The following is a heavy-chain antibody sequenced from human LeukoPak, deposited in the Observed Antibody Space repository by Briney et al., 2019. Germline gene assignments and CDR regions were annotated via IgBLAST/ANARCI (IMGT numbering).Heavy chain of an antibody. CDR2: ISYDGSNK. CDR1: GFTFSSYA. J-gene: IGHJ6*03. Sequence: PGGSLRLSCAASGFTFSSYAMHWVRQAPGKGLEWVAVISYDGSNKYYADSVKGRFTISRDNSKNTLYLQMNSLRAEDTAVYYCARDRGDFWSGSYYYHYYMDVWGKGTTVTVSS. V-gene: IGHV3-30*04. D-gene: IGHD3-3*01. CDR3: ARDRGDFWSGSYYYHYYMDV.